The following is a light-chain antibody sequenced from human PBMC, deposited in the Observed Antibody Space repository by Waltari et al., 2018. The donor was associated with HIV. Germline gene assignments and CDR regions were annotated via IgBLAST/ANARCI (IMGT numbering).Light chain of an antibody. Sequence: IVMTHSPLSLSVTPGEPASISCMSRLSLLHTTGKNWLQWFLQKPGQSPQLLIYLGSSRASGVADRFRGSGSGTDFTLRISKVEAEDVGVYFCMQSLQIPLTFGGGTKLEI. CDR3: MQSLQIPLT. CDR1: LSLLHTTGKNW. CDR2: LGS. J-gene: IGKJ4*01. V-gene: IGKV2-28*01.